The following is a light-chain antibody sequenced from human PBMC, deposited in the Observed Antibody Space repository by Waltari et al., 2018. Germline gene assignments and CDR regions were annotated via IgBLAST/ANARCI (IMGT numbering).Light chain of an antibody. CDR1: QDIRTD. CDR2: AAS. V-gene: IGKV1-6*01. Sequence: AIQMTQSPSSLSASVGDRITITCRASQDIRTDVGLYQQKPGEAPKLLIYAASIVQSGVPSNFSGSGSGTDFTLTISSLQPEDFATYDCLQDYNYPRTFGQGTKVEIK. CDR3: LQDYNYPRT. J-gene: IGKJ1*01.